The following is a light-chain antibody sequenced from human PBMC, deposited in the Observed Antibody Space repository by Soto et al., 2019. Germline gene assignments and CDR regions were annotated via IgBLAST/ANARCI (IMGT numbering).Light chain of an antibody. J-gene: IGLJ1*01. Sequence: LTQPASVSGSPGQSITISCTGTGSDVGGYDYVSWYQHHPGKAPKVMIYEVTNRPSGVSNRFSGSKSGNTASLTISGLLAEDEADYYCSSYTSSSTYVFGTGTKVTVL. CDR1: GSDVGGYDY. CDR3: SSYTSSSTYV. CDR2: EVT. V-gene: IGLV2-14*01.